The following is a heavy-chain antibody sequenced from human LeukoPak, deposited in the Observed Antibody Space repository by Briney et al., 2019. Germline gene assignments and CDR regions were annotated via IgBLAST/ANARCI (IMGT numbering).Heavy chain of an antibody. CDR3: ARDLRAGGTWSYGVYFDL. CDR2: ISSSGSTI. J-gene: IGHJ2*01. CDR1: GFTFSDYY. Sequence: GGSLRLSCAASGFTFSDYYMSWIRQAPGKGLQWVSYISSSGSTIYYADSLKGRFTISRDNAQNSLYLQMNSLRAEDTAVYYCARDLRAGGTWSYGVYFDLWGRDTLVTVSS. D-gene: IGHD4-17*01. V-gene: IGHV3-11*04.